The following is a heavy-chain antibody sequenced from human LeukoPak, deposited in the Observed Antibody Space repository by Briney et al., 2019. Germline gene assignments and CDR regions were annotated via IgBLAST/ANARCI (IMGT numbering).Heavy chain of an antibody. V-gene: IGHV4-4*07. CDR2: IYTSGST. CDR1: GGSISSYY. Sequence: SETLSLTCTVSGGSISSYYWSWIRQPAGKGLEWIGRIYTSGSTNYNPSLKSRVTMSVDTSKNQFSLKLSSVTAADTAVYYCARERSSTSPYYYYMDVWGKGTTVTVSS. D-gene: IGHD2-2*01. CDR3: ARERSSTSPYYYYMDV. J-gene: IGHJ6*03.